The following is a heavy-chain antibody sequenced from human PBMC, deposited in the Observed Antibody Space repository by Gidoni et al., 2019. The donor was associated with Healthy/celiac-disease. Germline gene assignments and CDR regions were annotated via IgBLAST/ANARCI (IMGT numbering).Heavy chain of an antibody. CDR2: IRSKSYGGTT. CDR1: GFTFGDYA. V-gene: IGHV3-49*03. CDR3: TRGKSSSWSNWFDP. J-gene: IGHJ5*02. D-gene: IGHD6-13*01. Sequence: GESGGGLVQPGRSLRLSCTASGFTFGDYAMSWFRQAPGKGLEWVGFIRSKSYGGTTEYAASVKDRFTISRDDSKSIAYLQMNSLKTEDTAVYYCTRGKSSSWSNWFDPWGQGTLVTVSS.